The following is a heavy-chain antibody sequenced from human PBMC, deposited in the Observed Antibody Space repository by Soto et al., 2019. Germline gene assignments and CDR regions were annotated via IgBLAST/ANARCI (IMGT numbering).Heavy chain of an antibody. CDR1: GFSLSTSGVC. Sequence: QITLKESGPTLVKPTQTLTLTCTFSGFSLSTSGVCVGWIRQPPGKALEWLALIYWDDDKRYSPSLKSRLTITKDTSKNQVVLTMTNRDPVDTATYYCAHSRCGGDCLQSYSSHYYYGMDVWGQGTTVTVSS. J-gene: IGHJ6*02. D-gene: IGHD2-21*02. V-gene: IGHV2-5*02. CDR2: IYWDDDK. CDR3: AHSRCGGDCLQSYSSHYYYGMDV.